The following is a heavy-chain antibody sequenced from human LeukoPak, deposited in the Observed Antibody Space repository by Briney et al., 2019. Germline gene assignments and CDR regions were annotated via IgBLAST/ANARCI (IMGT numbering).Heavy chain of an antibody. J-gene: IGHJ4*02. CDR1: GVTFSRDD. Sequence: PGGSLRLSCPASGVTFSRDDMSRVRQAPGKGLEWVSGVSTSGGSTYYADSVKGRFTISRDNSKNTLHLHMNSLRVEDTAIYYCATPAYDCPRTDFDYWGQGTLVTVSS. CDR2: VSTSGGST. D-gene: IGHD2-21*01. CDR3: ATPAYDCPRTDFDY. V-gene: IGHV3-23*01.